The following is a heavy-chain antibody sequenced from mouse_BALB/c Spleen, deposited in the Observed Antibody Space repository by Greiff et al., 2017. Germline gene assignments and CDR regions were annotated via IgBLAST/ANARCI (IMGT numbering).Heavy chain of an antibody. CDR3: ARGYDYDSYYAMDD. J-gene: IGHJ4*01. CDR2: IDPATGNT. D-gene: IGHD2-4*01. V-gene: IGHV14-3*02. CDR1: GFNIHDTY. Sequence: EVLLQESGAELVKPGASVKFSCAASGFNIHDTYRPWVKQRPEQGLEWIGRIDPATGNTKYDPKFQGKVTITADTSSNTTYLQLSSLTSEDTAVYYCARGYDYDSYYAMDDWGQGTSVTVSS.